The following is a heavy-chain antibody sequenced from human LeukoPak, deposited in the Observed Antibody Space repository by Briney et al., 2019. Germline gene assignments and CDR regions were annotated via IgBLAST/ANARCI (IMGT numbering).Heavy chain of an antibody. V-gene: IGHV3-48*01. CDR1: GFTFSSYS. Sequence: GGSLRLSCAASGFTFSSYSMNWVRQAPGKGLEWVSYISSSSSTIYYADSVKGRFTISRDNAKNSLYLQMNSLRAEDTAVYYCARDHGDYPTIYYYCGMDVWGQGTTVTVSS. D-gene: IGHD4-17*01. CDR3: ARDHGDYPTIYYYCGMDV. CDR2: ISSSSSTI. J-gene: IGHJ6*02.